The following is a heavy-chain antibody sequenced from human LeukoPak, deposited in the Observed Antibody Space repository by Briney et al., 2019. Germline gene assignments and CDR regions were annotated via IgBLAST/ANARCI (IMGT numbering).Heavy chain of an antibody. CDR3: ARGLVGISGAFDV. D-gene: IGHD1-26*01. CDR1: GFTLSTYN. J-gene: IGHJ3*01. Sequence: GKSLRLSCEGSGFTLSTYNLHWVRQAPGKGLEWVAVILNDGSHKYDADSVRGRFDVSRDNSKNTLYLQLRSLRPEDTAVYFCARGLVGISGAFDVWGHGTMVTVSS. CDR2: ILNDGSHK. V-gene: IGHV3-30*09.